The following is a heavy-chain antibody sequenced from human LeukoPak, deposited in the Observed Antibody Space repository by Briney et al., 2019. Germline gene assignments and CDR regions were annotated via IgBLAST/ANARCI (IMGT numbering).Heavy chain of an antibody. J-gene: IGHJ3*02. CDR2: INHSGST. CDR3: ARDTGYDAFDI. D-gene: IGHD1-1*01. CDR1: GGSFSGYY. Sequence: SETLSLTCAVYGGSFSGYYWSWIRQPPGKGLEWIGEINHSGSTNYNPSLKSRVTISVDTSKNQFSLKLSSVTAADTAVYYCARDTGYDAFDIWGQGTMVTVSS. V-gene: IGHV4-34*01.